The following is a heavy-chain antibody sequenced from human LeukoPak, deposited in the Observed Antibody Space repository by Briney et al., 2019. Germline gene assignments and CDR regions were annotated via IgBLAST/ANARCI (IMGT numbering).Heavy chain of an antibody. D-gene: IGHD6-19*01. Sequence: SETLSLTCTVSGGSISSYYWSWIRQPPGKGLEWIGYIYYSGSTNYNPSLKSRVTISVDTSKNQFSLKLSSVTAADTAVYYCAVPGYSSGNAFDIWAKGQWSPSLQ. CDR2: IYYSGST. CDR3: AVPGYSSGNAFDI. V-gene: IGHV4-59*01. CDR1: GGSISSYY. J-gene: IGHJ3*02.